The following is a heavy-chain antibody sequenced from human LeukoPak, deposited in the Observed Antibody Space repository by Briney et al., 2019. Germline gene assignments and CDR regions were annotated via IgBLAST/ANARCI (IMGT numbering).Heavy chain of an antibody. Sequence: SVKVSCKASGGTFSSYAISWVRQAAGQGLEWRGRIIPILGIANYAQKCQGRVTITADKSTSTAYMELSSLRSEDTAVYYCASGDCSSTSCSYFDYWGQGTLVTVSS. J-gene: IGHJ4*02. D-gene: IGHD2-2*01. CDR3: ASGDCSSTSCSYFDY. CDR2: IIPILGIA. CDR1: GGTFSSYA. V-gene: IGHV1-69*04.